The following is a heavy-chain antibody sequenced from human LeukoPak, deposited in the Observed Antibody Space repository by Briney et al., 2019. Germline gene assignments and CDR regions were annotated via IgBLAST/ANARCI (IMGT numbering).Heavy chain of an antibody. Sequence: PSETLSLTCTVSGGSISSSGYYWGWLRQPPGKGLEWIGSIYYTGSTFYNPSLKSRVTISVDTSKNQFSLKLNSVTAADTAVYYCARPSISVAGKYDYWGQGTLVTVSS. J-gene: IGHJ4*02. CDR2: IYYTGST. V-gene: IGHV4-39*01. CDR1: GGSISSSGYY. D-gene: IGHD6-19*01. CDR3: ARPSISVAGKYDY.